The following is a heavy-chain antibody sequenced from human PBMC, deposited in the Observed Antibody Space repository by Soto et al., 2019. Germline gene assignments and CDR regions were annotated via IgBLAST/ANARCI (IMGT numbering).Heavy chain of an antibody. Sequence: QVQLQQWGAGLLKPSETLSLTCAVYGGSFSGYYWSWIRQPPGKGLERIGEINHRGSTNYNPSLKSRVTISVDTSKNQFSLKLSSVTAADTAVYYCARHSDLTGVDYWGQGTLVTVSS. J-gene: IGHJ4*02. D-gene: IGHD7-27*01. V-gene: IGHV4-34*01. CDR3: ARHSDLTGVDY. CDR1: GGSFSGYY. CDR2: INHRGST.